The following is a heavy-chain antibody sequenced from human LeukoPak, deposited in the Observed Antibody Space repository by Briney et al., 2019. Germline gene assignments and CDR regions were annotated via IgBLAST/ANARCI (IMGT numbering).Heavy chain of an antibody. D-gene: IGHD3-9*01. CDR2: ISSSSSNI. J-gene: IGHJ2*01. V-gene: IGHV3-48*02. CDR1: GFTFSPYN. Sequence: PGGSLGLSCAASGFTFSPYNMHWVRQAPEKGLEWVSFISSSSSNIYYADSMKGRFTIARDNAKNSLHLQMNSLRDEDTAVYYCARAPPGYYDWYFDLWGRGTLVTVSS. CDR3: ARAPPGYYDWYFDL.